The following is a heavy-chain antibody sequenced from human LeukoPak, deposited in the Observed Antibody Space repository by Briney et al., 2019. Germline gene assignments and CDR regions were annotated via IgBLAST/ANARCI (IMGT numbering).Heavy chain of an antibody. J-gene: IGHJ4*02. Sequence: SETLSLTCAVYGGSFSGYYWSWIRQPPGKGLEWIGEINHSGSTNYNPSLKSRVTISVDTSKNQFSLKLSSVTTADTAVYYCARGRTENTMIVVETYYFDYWGQGTLVTVSS. D-gene: IGHD3-22*01. CDR1: GGSFSGYY. V-gene: IGHV4-34*01. CDR3: ARGRTENTMIVVETYYFDY. CDR2: INHSGST.